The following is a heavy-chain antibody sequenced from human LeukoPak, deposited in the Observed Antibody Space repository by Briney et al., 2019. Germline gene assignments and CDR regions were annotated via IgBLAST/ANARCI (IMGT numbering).Heavy chain of an antibody. J-gene: IGHJ4*02. D-gene: IGHD4-23*01. CDR1: GFIFSRYG. CDR3: ARGIYGGLDY. CDR2: ISGSGGTT. Sequence: PGGSLRLSCAASGFIFSRYGMSWVRQAPGKGLEWVSAISGSGGTTYYADSVKGRFTISRDNAKNSLYLQMNSLRAEDTAVYYCARGIYGGLDYWGQGTLVTVSS. V-gene: IGHV3-23*01.